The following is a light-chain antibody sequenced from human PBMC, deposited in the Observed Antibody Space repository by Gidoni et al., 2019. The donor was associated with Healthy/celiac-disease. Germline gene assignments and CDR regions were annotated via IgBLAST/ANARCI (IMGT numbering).Light chain of an antibody. J-gene: IGKJ2*01. V-gene: IGKV3-15*01. Sequence: EIVMTQSPATLSVSPGERATLSCRASQSVNSNLAWYQQKPGQAPRLLVYGASTRATGIPARFSGSGSGTEFTLTISSLQSEDFAVYYCQQYNNWPPGFGYTFXQXTKLEIK. CDR2: GAS. CDR3: QQYNNWPPGFGYT. CDR1: QSVNSN.